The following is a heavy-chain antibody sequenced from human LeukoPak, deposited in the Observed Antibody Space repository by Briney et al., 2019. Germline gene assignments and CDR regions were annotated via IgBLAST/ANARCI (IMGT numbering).Heavy chain of an antibody. V-gene: IGHV4-39*01. CDR1: GGSISSSSYY. Sequence: PSETLSLTCTVSGGSISSSSYYWGWIRQPPGKGLEWIGSIYYSGSTYYNPSLKSRVTISVDTSKNQLSLKLSSVTAADTAVYYCAITAPKWLRFPALFDYWGQGTLVTVSS. CDR3: AITAPKWLRFPALFDY. D-gene: IGHD5-12*01. CDR2: IYYSGST. J-gene: IGHJ4*02.